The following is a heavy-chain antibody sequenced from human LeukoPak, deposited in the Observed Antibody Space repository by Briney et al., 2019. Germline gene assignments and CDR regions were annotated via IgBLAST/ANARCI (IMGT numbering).Heavy chain of an antibody. CDR2: ISSSSSYI. CDR3: VRGVIIRLRHFDY. CDR1: GFTFSSYS. V-gene: IGHV3-21*01. Sequence: GGSLRLSCAASGFTFSSYSMNWVRQAPGKGLEWVSSISSSSSYIYYADSVKGRFTISRDNAKNSLYLQMNSLRDEDTAVYYCVRGVIIRLRHFDYWGQGTLVTVSS. D-gene: IGHD3-10*01. J-gene: IGHJ4*02.